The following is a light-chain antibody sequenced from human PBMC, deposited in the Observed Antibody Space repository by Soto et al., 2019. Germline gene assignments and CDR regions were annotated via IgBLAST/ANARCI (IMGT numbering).Light chain of an antibody. CDR3: QQSYSTPPT. V-gene: IGKV1-39*01. CDR1: QSISNH. Sequence: DIQMTQSPSSLSASVEDRVIITCRASQSISNHLNWYQQKPGKAPKLLIYAASSLQSGVTSRFSGSGSGTDFTLTISSLQPEDFATYYCQQSYSTPPTFGQGTKVDNK. J-gene: IGKJ1*01. CDR2: AAS.